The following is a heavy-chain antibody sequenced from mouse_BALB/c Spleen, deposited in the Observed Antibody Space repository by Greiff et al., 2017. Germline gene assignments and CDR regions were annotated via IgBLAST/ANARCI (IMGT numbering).Heavy chain of an antibody. CDR1: GYSITSDYA. CDR3: ARWGGNYVNYAMDY. V-gene: IGHV3-2*02. CDR2: ISYSGST. J-gene: IGHJ4*01. D-gene: IGHD2-1*01. Sequence: EVKLMESGPGLVKPSQSLSLTCTVTGYSITSDYAWNWIRQFPGNKLEWMGYISYSGSTSYNPSLKSRISITRDTSKNQFFLQLNTVTTEDTATYYGARWGGNYVNYAMDYWGQGTSGTVSS.